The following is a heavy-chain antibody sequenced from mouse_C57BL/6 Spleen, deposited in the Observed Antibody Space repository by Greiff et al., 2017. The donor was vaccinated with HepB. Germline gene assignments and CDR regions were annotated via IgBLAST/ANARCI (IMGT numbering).Heavy chain of an antibody. CDR3: ARSDYGSSYDYAMDY. CDR2: INPYNGGT. D-gene: IGHD1-1*01. J-gene: IGHJ4*01. Sequence: EVKLQESGPVLVKPGASVKMSCKASGYTFTDYYMNWVKQSHGKSLEWIGVINPYNGGTSYNQKFKGKATLTVDKSSSTAYMELNSLTSEDSAVYYCARSDYGSSYDYAMDYWGQGTSVTVSS. CDR1: GYTFTDYY. V-gene: IGHV1-19*01.